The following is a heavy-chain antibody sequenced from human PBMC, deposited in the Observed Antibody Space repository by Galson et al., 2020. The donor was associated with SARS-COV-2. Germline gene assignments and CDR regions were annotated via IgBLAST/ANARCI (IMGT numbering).Heavy chain of an antibody. V-gene: IGHV1-2*04. Sequence: ASVMVFCKASGYTFTGYYMHWVRQAPGQGLEWMGWINPNSGGTNYAQKFKGWVTMTRDTSISTAYMELSRLRSDDTAVYYCAREWIAAVKTYYYGMDVWGQGTTVTVSS. CDR2: INPNSGGT. J-gene: IGHJ6*02. CDR3: AREWIAAVKTYYYGMDV. CDR1: GYTFTGYY. D-gene: IGHD6-13*01.